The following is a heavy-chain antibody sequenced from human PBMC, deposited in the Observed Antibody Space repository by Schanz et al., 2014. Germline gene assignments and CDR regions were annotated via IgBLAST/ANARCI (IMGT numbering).Heavy chain of an antibody. J-gene: IGHJ6*02. CDR1: GFIFTSYS. D-gene: IGHD6-19*01. CDR3: ARSYSSGWYPYYYGMDV. Sequence: EAQVVESGGGLVKPGGSLRLSCATSGFIFTSYSMHWVRQAPGKGLEWVSSISSSSSYIYYADSVKGRFTISRDNAKNSLYLQMNSLRAEDTAVYYCARSYSSGWYPYYYGMDVWGQGTTVTVSS. CDR2: ISSSSSYI. V-gene: IGHV3-21*01.